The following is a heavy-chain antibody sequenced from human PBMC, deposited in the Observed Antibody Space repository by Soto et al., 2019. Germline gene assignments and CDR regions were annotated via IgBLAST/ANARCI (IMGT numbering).Heavy chain of an antibody. V-gene: IGHV4-34*01. CDR2: MSHSGRT. Sequence: QVQLQQWGAGLLKPSETLSLTCAVYGGSVNSGNYYWSWIRQPPGKGLEWIGEMSHSGRTHFNPSLTSRVTISVDTAKNQFSLKMSSVTAADTDLYYCARVERGTATTVVDAFDIWGPGTLVTVSS. CDR1: GGSVNSGNYY. J-gene: IGHJ3*02. CDR3: ARVERGTATTVVDAFDI. D-gene: IGHD1-1*01.